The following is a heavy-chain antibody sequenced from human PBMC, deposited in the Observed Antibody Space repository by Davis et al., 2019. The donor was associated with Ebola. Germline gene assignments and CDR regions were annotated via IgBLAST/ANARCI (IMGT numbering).Heavy chain of an antibody. CDR2: IYPDDSDT. Sequence: GESLKISCEGSGYSFTSYWISWVRQMPGKGLEWMGIIYPDDSDTRYSPSFQGHVTISADKSISTAYLQWSSLKASDTAMYYCAAGGYYDSSGPQPVDDYWGQGTLVTVSS. CDR1: GYSFTSYW. CDR3: AAGGYYDSSGPQPVDDY. D-gene: IGHD3-22*01. V-gene: IGHV5-51*01. J-gene: IGHJ4*02.